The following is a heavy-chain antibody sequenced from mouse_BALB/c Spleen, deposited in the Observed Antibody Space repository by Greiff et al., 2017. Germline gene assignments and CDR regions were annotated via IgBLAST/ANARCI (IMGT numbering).Heavy chain of an antibody. CDR2: ISSGGST. Sequence: EVHLVESGGGLVKPGGSLKLSCAASGFTFSSYAMSWVRQTPEKRLEWVASISSGGSTYYPDSVKGRFTISRDNARNILYLQMSSLRSEDTAMYYCARAATDYWGQGTTLTVSS. CDR3: ARAATDY. V-gene: IGHV5-6-5*01. J-gene: IGHJ2*01. CDR1: GFTFSSYA.